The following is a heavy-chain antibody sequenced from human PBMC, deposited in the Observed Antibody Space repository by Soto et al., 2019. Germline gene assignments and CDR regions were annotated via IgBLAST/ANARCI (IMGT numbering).Heavy chain of an antibody. Sequence: QVQLVQSGAEVKKPGSSVKVSCKASGGTLSNYALSWVRQAPGQGLEWVGGIIPIFGTSNYAQKFQGRLTVTADESTSTAYLELSSLTSEDTAVYYCARGVRTGFYGRDVGGQGTTVTVSS. J-gene: IGHJ6*02. D-gene: IGHD3-10*01. CDR2: IIPIFGTS. CDR3: ARGVRTGFYGRDV. V-gene: IGHV1-69*01. CDR1: GGTLSNYA.